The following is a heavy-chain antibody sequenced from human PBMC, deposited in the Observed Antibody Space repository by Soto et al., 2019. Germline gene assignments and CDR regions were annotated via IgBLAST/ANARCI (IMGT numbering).Heavy chain of an antibody. CDR1: GYTFTSYG. CDR3: ASSSGYYYREYFQH. Sequence: GASVKVSCKASGYTFTSYGISWVRQAPGQGLEWMGWISAYNGNTNYAQKLQGRVTMTTDTSTSTAYMELRSLRSDDTAVYYCASSSGYYYREYFQHWGQGTLVTVSS. D-gene: IGHD3-22*01. V-gene: IGHV1-18*01. CDR2: ISAYNGNT. J-gene: IGHJ1*01.